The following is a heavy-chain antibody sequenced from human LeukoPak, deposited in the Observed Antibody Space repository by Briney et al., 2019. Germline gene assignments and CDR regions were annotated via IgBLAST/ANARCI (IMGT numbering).Heavy chain of an antibody. J-gene: IGHJ4*02. CDR2: INQDGDEK. Sequence: GGSLRLSCAACGFSFTIYWSSWVRQAPGKGLEWVANINQDGDEKYYVDSVKGRFTISRDNAKNSLYLHMNSLRAEDTAVYYCTRNVYWRFVYSSQGTLVSVSS. CDR3: TRNVYWRFVY. V-gene: IGHV3-7*05. D-gene: IGHD1-26*01. CDR1: GFSFTIYW.